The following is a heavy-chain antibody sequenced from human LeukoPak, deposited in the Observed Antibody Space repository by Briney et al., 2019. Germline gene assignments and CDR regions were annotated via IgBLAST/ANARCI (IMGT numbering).Heavy chain of an antibody. D-gene: IGHD2-15*01. CDR2: ISYDGSNK. J-gene: IGHJ6*02. CDR1: GFTFSSYA. Sequence: GGSLRLSCAASGFTFSSYAMHWVRQAPGKGLEWVAVISYDGSNKYHADSVKGRFTISRDNSKNTLYLQMNSLRTEDTAVYYCARDRMPWCYYYGMDVWGQGTTVTVSS. V-gene: IGHV3-30*04. CDR3: ARDRMPWCYYYGMDV.